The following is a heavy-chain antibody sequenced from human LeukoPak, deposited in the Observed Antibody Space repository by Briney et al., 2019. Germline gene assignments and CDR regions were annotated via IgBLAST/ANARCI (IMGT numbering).Heavy chain of an antibody. Sequence: PSETLSLTCTVSGGSISSGSYYWSWIRQPAGKGLEWIGRIYTSGSTNYNPSLKSRVTISVDTSKNQFSLKLRSVTAADTGGYYCARDLRLGDSSGYYYSAAFDIWGQGTMVTVSS. D-gene: IGHD3-22*01. CDR3: ARDLRLGDSSGYYYSAAFDI. J-gene: IGHJ3*02. CDR2: IYTSGST. CDR1: GGSISSGSYY. V-gene: IGHV4-61*02.